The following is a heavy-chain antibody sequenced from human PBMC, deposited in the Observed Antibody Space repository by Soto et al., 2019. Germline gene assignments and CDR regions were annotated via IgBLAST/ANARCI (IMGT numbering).Heavy chain of an antibody. J-gene: IGHJ3*02. CDR1: GGSISSSSYY. V-gene: IGHV4-39*01. CDR3: ARHYGSGGSCYWTGPDAFDI. CDR2: IYYSGST. D-gene: IGHD2-15*01. Sequence: SETLSLTCTVSGGSISSSSYYWGRIRQPPGQGLEWIGSIYYSGSTYYNPSLKSRVTISVDPYKNQFSQKLSSVTAADTAVYYGARHYGSGGSCYWTGPDAFDILGQGTMVTVSS.